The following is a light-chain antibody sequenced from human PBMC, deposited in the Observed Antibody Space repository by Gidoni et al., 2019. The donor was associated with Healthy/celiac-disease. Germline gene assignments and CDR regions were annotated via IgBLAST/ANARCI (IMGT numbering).Light chain of an antibody. CDR3: QQYDNLPRT. CDR1: QDISNY. J-gene: IGKJ3*01. V-gene: IGKV1-33*01. CDR2: DAS. Sequence: DNLMTQSPSSLSASVGDRVTITCQASQDISNYLNWYQQKPGKAPKLLIYDASNLETGVPSRFSGSGSGTDFTFTISSLQPEDIATYYCQQYDNLPRTFGPGTKVDIK.